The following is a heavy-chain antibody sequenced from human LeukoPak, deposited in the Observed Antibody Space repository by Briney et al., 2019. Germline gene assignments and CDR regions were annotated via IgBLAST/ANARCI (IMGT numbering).Heavy chain of an antibody. Sequence: GGSLRLSCAASGFTFSSYGMHWVRQAPGKGLEWVAIISYDGTNKYYADSVKGRFTISRDNSKNTLYLQMNSLRGEDAAVYYCAKDQSSSWYFLGYFDYWGQGTLVSVSS. CDR3: AKDQSSSWYFLGYFDY. V-gene: IGHV3-30*18. D-gene: IGHD6-13*01. J-gene: IGHJ4*02. CDR2: ISYDGTNK. CDR1: GFTFSSYG.